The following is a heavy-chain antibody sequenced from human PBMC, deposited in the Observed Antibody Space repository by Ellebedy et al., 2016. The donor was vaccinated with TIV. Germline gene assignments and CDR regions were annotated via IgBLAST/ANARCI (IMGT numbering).Heavy chain of an antibody. V-gene: IGHV4-59*01. CDR3: ARASPLYANGWYYFDQ. J-gene: IGHJ4*02. CDR1: GDSITSYY. Sequence: GSLRLSXTVSGDSITSYYWSWIRQSPGRGLEWIGFVFYSGSTYYNASLKSRVIISLDRSANQFSLTLKSSTTADTAVYYCARASPLYANGWYYFDQWGQGILVTVSS. CDR2: VFYSGST. D-gene: IGHD2/OR15-2a*01.